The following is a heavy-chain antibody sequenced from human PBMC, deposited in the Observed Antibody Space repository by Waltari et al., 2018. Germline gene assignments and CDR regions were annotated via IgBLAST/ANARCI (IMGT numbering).Heavy chain of an antibody. D-gene: IGHD3-22*01. CDR3: ARGPTGQPNYDSSGYYQFDY. V-gene: IGHV4-61*02. CDR2: IYTSGST. CDR1: GGSLSSGSYY. Sequence: QVQLQESGPGLVKPSQTLSLTCTVSGGSLSSGSYYWSWIRQPTGQGLEWIGRIYTSGSTNYNPSLKSRVTISVDTSKNQFSLKLSSVTAADTAVYYCARGPTGQPNYDSSGYYQFDYWGQGTLVTVSS. J-gene: IGHJ4*02.